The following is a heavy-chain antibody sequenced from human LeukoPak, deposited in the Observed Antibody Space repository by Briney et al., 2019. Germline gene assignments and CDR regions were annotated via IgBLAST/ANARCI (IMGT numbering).Heavy chain of an antibody. CDR1: GFTFSSYW. CDR3: ARGGGLDV. CDR2: INHNGNVN. J-gene: IGHJ6*02. V-gene: IGHV3-7*03. D-gene: IGHD3-16*01. Sequence: GGSLRLSCAASGFTFSSYWMNWARQAPGKGLEWVASINHNGNVNYYVDSVKGRFTISRDNAKNSLSLQMSNLRAEDTAVYFCARGGGLDVWGQGATVTVSS.